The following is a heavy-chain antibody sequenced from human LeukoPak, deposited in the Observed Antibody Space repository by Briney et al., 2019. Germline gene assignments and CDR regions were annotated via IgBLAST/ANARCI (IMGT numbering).Heavy chain of an antibody. J-gene: IGHJ6*03. D-gene: IGHD6-25*01. Sequence: SETLSLTCTVSGGSISSGSYYWSWIRQPAGKGLEWIGRIYTSGSTNYNPSLKSRVTISVDTSKNQFSLKLSSVTAADTAVYYCARSAIINMDVWGEGTTVTISS. V-gene: IGHV4-61*02. CDR3: ARSAIINMDV. CDR1: GGSISSGSYY. CDR2: IYTSGST.